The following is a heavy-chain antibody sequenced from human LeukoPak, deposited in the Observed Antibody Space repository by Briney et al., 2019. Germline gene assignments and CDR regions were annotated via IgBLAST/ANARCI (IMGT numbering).Heavy chain of an antibody. J-gene: IGHJ4*02. V-gene: IGHV4-59*12. D-gene: IGHD3-22*01. Sequence: PPETLSLTCTVSGGSISSSYWSWIRHPPGEGLEWIGYIYYSGSTNYNPSLKSRVTISVDTSKDQFSLKLSSGTAADTAVYYCARGGEWRYYYDSSGYYPFDYWGQGTLVTVSS. CDR1: GGSISSSY. CDR3: ARGGEWRYYYDSSGYYPFDY. CDR2: IYYSGST.